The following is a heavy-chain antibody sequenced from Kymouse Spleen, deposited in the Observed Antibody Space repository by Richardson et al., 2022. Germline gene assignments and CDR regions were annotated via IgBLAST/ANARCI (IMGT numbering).Heavy chain of an antibody. CDR3: TTDPGITGTTFYYYYYGMDV. D-gene: IGHD1-7*01. CDR2: IKSKTDGGTT. J-gene: IGHJ6*02. CDR1: GFTFSNAW. V-gene: IGHV3-15*01. Sequence: EVQLVESGGGLVKPGGSLRLSCAASGFTFSNAWMSWVRQAPGKGLEWVGRIKSKTDGGTTDYAAPVKGRFTISRDDSKNTLYLQMNSLKTEDTAVYYCTTDPGITGTTFYYYYYGMDVWGQGTTVTVSS.